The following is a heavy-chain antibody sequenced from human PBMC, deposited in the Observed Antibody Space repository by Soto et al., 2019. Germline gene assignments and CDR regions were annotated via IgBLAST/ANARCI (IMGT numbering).Heavy chain of an antibody. CDR3: ARSSLTFFGGVVHEFDF. CDR1: GASVSHYF. CDR2: MSSSGDS. J-gene: IGHJ4*02. Sequence: KSSETLSLTCDVSGASVSHYFWSWIRQPPGKGLEWLGYMSSSGDSISNPALKSRITISLDMSRNHVSLNLSSLTVADTAVYYCARSSLTFFGGVVHEFDFWGAGTPVTVFS. D-gene: IGHD3-3*01. V-gene: IGHV4-4*09.